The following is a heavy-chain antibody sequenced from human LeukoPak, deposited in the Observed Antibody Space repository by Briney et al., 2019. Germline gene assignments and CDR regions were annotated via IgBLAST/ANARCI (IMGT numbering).Heavy chain of an antibody. CDR2: IIPIFGTA. J-gene: IGHJ4*02. D-gene: IGHD3-22*01. CDR3: ARGWEYDSGGRPTAYVY. Sequence: SVKVSCKASGGTFSSYAISWVRQAPGPGLEWMGGIIPIFGTANYAQKFQGRVAITADESTSTVYMEMSSLKFEDTAVYYCARGWEYDSGGRPTAYVYWGQGTLVTVSS. CDR1: GGTFSSYA. V-gene: IGHV1-69*13.